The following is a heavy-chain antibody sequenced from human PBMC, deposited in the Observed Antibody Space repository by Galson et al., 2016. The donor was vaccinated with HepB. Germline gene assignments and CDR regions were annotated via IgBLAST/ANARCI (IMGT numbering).Heavy chain of an antibody. CDR3: ARAWDSGYDLGLDC. CDR2: INPKTGGT. Sequence: SVKVSCKASGYTFTGCYIYWVRQAAGQGLEWMGWINPKTGGTNYAQTFQGRVTVTRDTSITTSYTELRRLRSDDTAIYFCARAWDSGYDLGLDCWGQGTLVTGSS. J-gene: IGHJ4*02. D-gene: IGHD5-12*01. CDR1: GYTFTGCY. V-gene: IGHV1-2*02.